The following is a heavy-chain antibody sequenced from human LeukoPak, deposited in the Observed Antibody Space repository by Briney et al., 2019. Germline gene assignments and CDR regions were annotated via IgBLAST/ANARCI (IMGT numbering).Heavy chain of an antibody. V-gene: IGHV1-58*02. CDR2: IVVGSGNT. D-gene: IGHD4-17*01. CDR1: GFTFTSSA. CDR3: AAYGDYISRDY. Sequence: ASVKVSYKASGFTFTSSAMQWVRQARGQRLEWIGWIVVGSGNTNYAHKFQERVTITRDMSTSTAYMELSSLRSEDTAVYYCAAYGDYISRDYWGQGTLVTVSS. J-gene: IGHJ4*02.